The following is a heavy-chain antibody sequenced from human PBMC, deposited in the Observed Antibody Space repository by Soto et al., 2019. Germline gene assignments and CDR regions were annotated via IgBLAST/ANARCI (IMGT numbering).Heavy chain of an antibody. CDR1: GGSISGHY. CDR2: VFYTGTT. J-gene: IGHJ4*02. CDR3: ARVGSSGWYPDY. Sequence: TLSLTCTVSGGSISGHYWIWIRQSPGKGLEWIGYVFYTGTTNYNPSLKSRVTLSADTSKNQFSLRLSSVTAADTAVYYCARVGSSGWYPDYWGQGTLVTVSS. V-gene: IGHV4-59*11. D-gene: IGHD6-19*01.